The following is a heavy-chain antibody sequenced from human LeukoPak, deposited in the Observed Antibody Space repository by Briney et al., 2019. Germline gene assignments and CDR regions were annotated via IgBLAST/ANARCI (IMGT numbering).Heavy chain of an antibody. D-gene: IGHD3-10*01. CDR3: ARDTGITISS. J-gene: IGHJ4*02. CDR2: IYYSGST. V-gene: IGHV4-59*11. Sequence: SETLSLTCTVSGGSISSHYWSWIWQPPGKGLEWIGYIYYSGSTNYNPSLKSRVTISVDTSKNQFSLKLSSVTAADTAVYYCARDTGITISSWGQGTLVTVSS. CDR1: GGSISSHY.